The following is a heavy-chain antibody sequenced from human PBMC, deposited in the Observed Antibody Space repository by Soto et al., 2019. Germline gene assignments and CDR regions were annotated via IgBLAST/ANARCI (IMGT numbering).Heavy chain of an antibody. J-gene: IGHJ4*02. V-gene: IGHV1-18*01. Sequence: ASVKVSCKASGYTFTSYGISWVRQAPGQGLEWMGWISAYNGNTNYAQKLQGRVTMTTDTSTSTAYMELRSLRSDDTAVYYCAKDPRGWELKYYFDYWGQGTLVTVSS. CDR1: GYTFTSYG. D-gene: IGHD1-26*01. CDR2: ISAYNGNT. CDR3: AKDPRGWELKYYFDY.